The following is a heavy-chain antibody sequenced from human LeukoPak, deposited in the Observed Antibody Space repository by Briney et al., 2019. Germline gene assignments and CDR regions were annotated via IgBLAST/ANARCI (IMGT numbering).Heavy chain of an antibody. V-gene: IGHV4-38-2*02. CDR3: ATLVSTRYYFDY. Sequence: PSETLSLTCTVSGYSISSNYYWAWIRQPPGRGLEWIGSIYHPVDTSYNPSLKSRITMSVDTSKNQFSLRLTSVTAADTAVYFCATLVSTRYYFDYWGQGTLVTVSS. D-gene: IGHD5/OR15-5a*01. CDR2: IYHPVDT. CDR1: GYSISSNYY. J-gene: IGHJ4*02.